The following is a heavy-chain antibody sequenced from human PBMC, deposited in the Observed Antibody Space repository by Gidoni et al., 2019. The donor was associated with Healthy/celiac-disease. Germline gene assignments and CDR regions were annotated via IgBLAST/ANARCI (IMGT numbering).Heavy chain of an antibody. J-gene: IGHJ4*02. D-gene: IGHD6-13*01. CDR2: ISYDGGNK. V-gene: IGHV3-30*04. Sequence: QVQLVESGGGVVQPGRSLRLSCAASGFTFSSYAMHWVRQAPGKGLEWVAVISYDGGNKYYADSVKGRFTISRDNSKNTLYLQMNSLRAEDTAVYYCARDGGAAAGRAFDYWGQGTLVTVSS. CDR3: ARDGGAAAGRAFDY. CDR1: GFTFSSYA.